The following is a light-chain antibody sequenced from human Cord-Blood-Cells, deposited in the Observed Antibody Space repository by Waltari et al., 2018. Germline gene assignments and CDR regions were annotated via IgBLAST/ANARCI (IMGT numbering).Light chain of an antibody. Sequence: EIVMTQSPATLSVSPGERATLSCRGSQSVSSNFAWYQEKPGQAPRHLVYGAATRATGIPARFSGRGSLTEFTLTLRSLQSEDFAVYYCQHRKTFGQGTKVEIK. CDR1: QSVSSN. CDR2: GAA. CDR3: QHRKT. V-gene: IGKV3-15*01. J-gene: IGKJ1*01.